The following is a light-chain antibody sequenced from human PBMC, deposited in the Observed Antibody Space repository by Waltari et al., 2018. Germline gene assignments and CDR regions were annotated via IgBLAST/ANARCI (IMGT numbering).Light chain of an antibody. CDR3: SSYTSSSTLVV. CDR1: SSDVGGYNY. Sequence: QSALTQPASVSGSPGQSITISCTGTSSDVGGYNYVSWYQQHPGKAPKLMINDVSNRPSGVSNRFSGSKSGNTASLTISGLQAEDEADYYCSSYTSSSTLVVFGTGTKVTVL. V-gene: IGLV2-14*03. J-gene: IGLJ1*01. CDR2: DVS.